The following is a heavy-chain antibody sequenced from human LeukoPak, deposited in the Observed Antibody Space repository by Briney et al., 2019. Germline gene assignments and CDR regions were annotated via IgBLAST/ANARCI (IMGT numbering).Heavy chain of an antibody. CDR1: GFTFSNYW. CDR2: IKEDGSEI. D-gene: IGHD2-15*01. V-gene: IGHV3-7*01. Sequence: GGSLRLSCAASGFTFSNYWMTWVRQAPGKGLEWVANIKEDGSEIFYVDSVKGRFSISRDNAKNALYLQMNSLRAEDTAVFYCARELSGSISRHFDYWGQGTLVTVSS. J-gene: IGHJ4*02. CDR3: ARELSGSISRHFDY.